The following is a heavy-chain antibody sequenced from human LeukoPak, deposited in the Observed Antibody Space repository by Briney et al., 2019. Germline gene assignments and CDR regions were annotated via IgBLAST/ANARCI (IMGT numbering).Heavy chain of an antibody. J-gene: IGHJ6*03. D-gene: IGHD3-3*02. V-gene: IGHV1-69*05. Sequence: SVKVSCKASGYTFTGYYMHWVRQAPGQGLEWMGGIIPIFGTANYAQKFQGRVTITTDESTSTAYMELSSLRSEDTAVYYCARAPPGHFYYMDVWGKGTTVTVSS. CDR1: GYTFTGYY. CDR3: ARAPPGHFYYMDV. CDR2: IIPIFGTA.